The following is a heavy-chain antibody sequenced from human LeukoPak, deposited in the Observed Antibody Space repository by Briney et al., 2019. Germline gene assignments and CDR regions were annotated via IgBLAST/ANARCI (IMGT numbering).Heavy chain of an antibody. V-gene: IGHV3-66*01. J-gene: IGHJ4*02. D-gene: IGHD3-16*01. Sequence: GGSLRLSCAASGFIVSSNYMSWVRQAPGKGLEWVSVIFSGGSTYYAHSVKGRFTISRDNSKNTLDLQMNSLGAEGTAVYYCARGGTFFDYWGQGTLVTVSS. CDR3: ARGGTFFDY. CDR1: GFIVSSNY. CDR2: IFSGGST.